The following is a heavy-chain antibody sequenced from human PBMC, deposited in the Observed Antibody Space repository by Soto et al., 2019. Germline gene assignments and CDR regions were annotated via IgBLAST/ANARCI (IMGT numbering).Heavy chain of an antibody. CDR3: VRGSGWFSGGLDY. CDR1: GDRVSSNSAA. CDR2: TYYRSKWYN. J-gene: IGHJ4*02. V-gene: IGHV6-1*01. Sequence: HSQTLSLTCAISGDRVSSNSAAWNWIRQSPSRGLEWLGRTYYRSKWYNDYGVSVKSRITINAETSKNQFSLQLDSVTPEDTAVYYCVRGSGWFSGGLDYWGQGTLVTVSS. D-gene: IGHD6-19*01.